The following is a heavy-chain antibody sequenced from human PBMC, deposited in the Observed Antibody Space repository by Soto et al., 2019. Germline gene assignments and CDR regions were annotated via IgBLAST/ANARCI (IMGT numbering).Heavy chain of an antibody. V-gene: IGHV2-26*01. CDR1: GFSLSNARMG. CDR3: ARIPRYSSSWYGMDV. CDR2: IFSNDEK. J-gene: IGHJ6*02. D-gene: IGHD6-13*01. Sequence: QITLKESGPTLVEPTETLTLTCTVSGFSLSNARMGVSWIRQPPGKALEWLAHIFSNDEKSYSTSLKSRLTISKDTSKSQVVLTMTNMDPVDTATYYCARIPRYSSSWYGMDVWGQGTTVTVSS.